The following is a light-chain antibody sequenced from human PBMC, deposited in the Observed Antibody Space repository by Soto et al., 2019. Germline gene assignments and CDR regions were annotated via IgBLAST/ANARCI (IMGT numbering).Light chain of an antibody. CDR3: QKYNSAPLT. J-gene: IGKJ4*01. V-gene: IGKV1-27*01. CDR2: TAS. CDR1: QGISNH. Sequence: DIQVTQSPSSLSASVEDRVTITCRASQGISNHLAWYQQKPGKVPKLLIYTASNLQSGVPSRFSGSGSGTGFTLTISSLQPEDVATYYCQKYNSAPLTFGGGTKVDIK.